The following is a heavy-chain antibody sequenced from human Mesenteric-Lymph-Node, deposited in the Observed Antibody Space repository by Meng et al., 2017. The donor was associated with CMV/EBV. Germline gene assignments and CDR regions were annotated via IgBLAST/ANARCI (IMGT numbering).Heavy chain of an antibody. Sequence: GGSLRLSCAASGFTFSSYWMSWVRQAPGKGLEWVANINQDGSEKYYVDSVKGRFTISTDNAKNSLYLQMNSLRDEDTAVYYCARPNWYDGRKGAFNIWGQGTMVTVSS. J-gene: IGHJ3*02. D-gene: IGHD1-1*01. CDR2: INQDGSEK. CDR1: GFTFSSYW. V-gene: IGHV3-7*01. CDR3: ARPNWYDGRKGAFNI.